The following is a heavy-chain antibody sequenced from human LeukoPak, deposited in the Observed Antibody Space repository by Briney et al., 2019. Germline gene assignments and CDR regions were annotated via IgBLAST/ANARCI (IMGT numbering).Heavy chain of an antibody. CDR1: GGSISSSSYY. V-gene: IGHV4-39*07. CDR2: INHSGST. Sequence: KSSETLSLTCTVSGGSISSSSYYWGWIRQPPGKGLEWIGEINHSGSTNYNPSLKSRVTISVDTSKNQFSLKLSSVTAADTAVYYCARGSGTTRPKLDYWGQGTLVTVSS. D-gene: IGHD6-25*01. CDR3: ARGSGTTRPKLDY. J-gene: IGHJ4*02.